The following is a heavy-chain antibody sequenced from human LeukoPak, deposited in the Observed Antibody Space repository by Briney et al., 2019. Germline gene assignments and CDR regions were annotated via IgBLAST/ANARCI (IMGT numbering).Heavy chain of an antibody. V-gene: IGHV4-4*02. Sequence: SETLSLTCVVSGGSVGSNNWWTWVRQPPGKGLEWIGEINLRGNTNYNPSLKSRVTISLDESKNQFSLKLNSVTAADTAVYYCAREGISSSPHFDYWGQGTLVTVSS. CDR2: INLRGNT. CDR1: GGSVGSNNW. J-gene: IGHJ4*02. CDR3: AREGISSSPHFDY. D-gene: IGHD6-6*01.